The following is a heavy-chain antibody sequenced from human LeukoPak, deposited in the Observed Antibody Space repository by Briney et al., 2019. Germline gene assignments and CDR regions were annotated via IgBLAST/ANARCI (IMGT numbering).Heavy chain of an antibody. CDR3: ARDRFRGWFDP. V-gene: IGHV4-4*07. CDR1: GGSITNYY. CDR2: IYTSGST. Sequence: SETLSLTCTVSGGSITNYYWSWIRQPAGKGLEWIGRIYTSGSTNYNPSLKSRVTMSVDTSKNQFSLKLSSVTAADTAVYYCARDRFRGWFDPWGQGTLVTVSS. D-gene: IGHD3-10*01. J-gene: IGHJ5*02.